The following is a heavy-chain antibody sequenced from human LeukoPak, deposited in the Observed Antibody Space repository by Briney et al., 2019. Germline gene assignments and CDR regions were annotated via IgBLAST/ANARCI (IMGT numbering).Heavy chain of an antibody. D-gene: IGHD4-23*01. CDR2: ISSSGSTI. Sequence: GGSLRLSCAASGFTFSSYSMDWVRQAPGKGLEWVSYISSSGSTIYYADSVKGRFTISRDNAKNSLYLQMNSLRAEDTAVYYCARGFYGGNSGSPFDYWGQGTLVTVSS. CDR1: GFTFSSYS. CDR3: ARGFYGGNSGSPFDY. J-gene: IGHJ4*02. V-gene: IGHV3-48*04.